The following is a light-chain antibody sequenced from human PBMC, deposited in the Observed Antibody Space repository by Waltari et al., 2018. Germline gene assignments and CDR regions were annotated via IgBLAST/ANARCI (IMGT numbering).Light chain of an antibody. CDR2: GDT. V-gene: IGLV1-40*01. CDR1: SSNIGTGFE. Sequence: QSVLTQPPSVSGAPGQRVTISCTGRSSNIGTGFEVPWYQQLPGTAPKLLIYGDTNRPSGVPDRFSGSKSGTSASLAITGLQAEDEADYYCQSFDSSLSGWVFGGGTKLTVL. CDR3: QSFDSSLSGWV. J-gene: IGLJ3*02.